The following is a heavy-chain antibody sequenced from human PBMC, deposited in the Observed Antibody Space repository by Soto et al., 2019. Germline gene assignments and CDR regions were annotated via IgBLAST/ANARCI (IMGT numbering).Heavy chain of an antibody. J-gene: IGHJ6*02. CDR3: ARDSRPYYYGSGSYYNPSIIDL. CDR1: GYTFTSYY. CDR2: INPSGGST. V-gene: IGHV1-46*01. D-gene: IGHD3-10*01. Sequence: QVQLVQSGAEVKKPGASVKVSCNASGYTFTSYYMHWVRQAPGQGLEWMGIINPSGGSTSYAQKIQGRVTMNRDTYTSTVYSELSSLRSEGTAMYYCARDSRPYYYGSGSYYNPSIIDLWGQGTTVTVSS.